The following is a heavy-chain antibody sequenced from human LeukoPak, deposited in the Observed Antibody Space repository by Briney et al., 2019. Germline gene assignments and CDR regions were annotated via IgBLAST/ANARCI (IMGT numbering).Heavy chain of an antibody. V-gene: IGHV1-69*04. Sequence: EASVKVSCKASGGTFSSYAISWVRQAPGQGLEWMGRIIPILGIANYAQKFQGRVTITADESTSTAYMELSSLRSEDTAVYYCASYGKSDWLYWGQGTLVTVSS. CDR1: GGTFSSYA. CDR2: IIPILGIA. D-gene: IGHD3-9*01. J-gene: IGHJ4*02. CDR3: ASYGKSDWLY.